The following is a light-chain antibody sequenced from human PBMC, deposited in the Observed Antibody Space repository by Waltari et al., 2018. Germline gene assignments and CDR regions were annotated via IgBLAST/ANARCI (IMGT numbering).Light chain of an antibody. V-gene: IGLV2-14*03. J-gene: IGLJ1*01. CDR1: SSDVGGHNY. CDR3: SSYTSSGTPYV. CDR2: DVT. Sequence: QSALTQPASVSGSPGQSLTISCTGTSSDVGGHNYVSWYQQHPGKAPKLIIYDVTDRPSGVSNRFSGSKFGNTASLTISGLQAEDEADYYCSSYTSSGTPYVFGTGTRVTVL.